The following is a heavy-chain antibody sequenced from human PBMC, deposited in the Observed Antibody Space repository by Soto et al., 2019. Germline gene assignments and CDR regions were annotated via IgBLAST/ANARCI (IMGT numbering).Heavy chain of an antibody. V-gene: IGHV3-30*18. D-gene: IGHD4-17*01. CDR3: AKESRMTTVTTGYYYYYGMDV. CDR1: GFTFSSYG. Sequence: GGSLRLSCAASGFTFSSYGMHWVRQAPGKGLEWVAVISYDGSNKYYADSVKGRFTISRDNSENTLYLQMNGLRAEDTAVYYCAKESRMTTVTTGYYYYYGMDVWGQGTTVTVSS. J-gene: IGHJ6*02. CDR2: ISYDGSNK.